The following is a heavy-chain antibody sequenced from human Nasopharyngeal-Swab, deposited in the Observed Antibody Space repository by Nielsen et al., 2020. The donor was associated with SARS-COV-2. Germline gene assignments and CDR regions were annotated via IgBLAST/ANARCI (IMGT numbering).Heavy chain of an antibody. CDR2: ISAYNGNT. CDR1: GYTFTSYG. Sequence: ASVKVSCKASGYTFTSYGISWVRQAPGQGLEWMGWISAYNGNTNYAQKLQGRVTMTTDTSTSTAYMELGSLRSDDTAVYYCARDQDVLDDTIFGVYDYWGQGTLVTVSS. J-gene: IGHJ4*02. D-gene: IGHD3-3*01. V-gene: IGHV1-18*01. CDR3: ARDQDVLDDTIFGVYDY.